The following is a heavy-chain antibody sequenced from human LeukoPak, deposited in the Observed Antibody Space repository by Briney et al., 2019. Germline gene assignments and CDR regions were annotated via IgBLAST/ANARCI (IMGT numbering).Heavy chain of an antibody. D-gene: IGHD5-18*01. Sequence: GGSLRLSCAASGFTFSSYEMNWVRQAPGKGLEWVSYISSSGSTIYYADSVKGRFTISRDNAKNSLYLQMNSLRAEDTAVYYCARGNRGYSYGSTFDYWGQGTLVTVSS. CDR3: ARGNRGYSYGSTFDY. V-gene: IGHV3-48*03. CDR2: ISSSGSTI. CDR1: GFTFSSYE. J-gene: IGHJ4*02.